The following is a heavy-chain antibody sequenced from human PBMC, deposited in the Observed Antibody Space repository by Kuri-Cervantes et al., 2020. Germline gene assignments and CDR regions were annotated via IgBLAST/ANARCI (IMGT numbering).Heavy chain of an antibody. Sequence: ASVKVSCKASGYTFTSYDINWVRQATGQGLEWMGWMNPNSGNTGYAQKFQGRVTMTRNTSISTVYMELSSLRSEDTAVYYCARELVTPYYYYGMDVWGQGTTVTVSS. V-gene: IGHV1-8*01. J-gene: IGHJ6*02. CDR2: MNPNSGNT. D-gene: IGHD1-26*01. CDR1: GYTFTSYD. CDR3: ARELVTPYYYYGMDV.